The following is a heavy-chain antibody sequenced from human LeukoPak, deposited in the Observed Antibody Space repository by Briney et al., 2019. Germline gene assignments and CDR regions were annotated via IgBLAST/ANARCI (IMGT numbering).Heavy chain of an antibody. J-gene: IGHJ3*02. D-gene: IGHD3-9*01. CDR3: ASDILTGYYRAGGAFDI. CDR1: GYTFTSYD. CDR2: MNPNSGNT. V-gene: IGHV1-8*01. Sequence: ASVKVSCKASGYTFTSYDINWVRQATGQGLEWMGWMNPNSGNTGYAQKFQDRVTMTRNTSISTAYMELSSLGSEDTAVYYCASDILTGYYRAGGAFDIWGQGTMVTVSS.